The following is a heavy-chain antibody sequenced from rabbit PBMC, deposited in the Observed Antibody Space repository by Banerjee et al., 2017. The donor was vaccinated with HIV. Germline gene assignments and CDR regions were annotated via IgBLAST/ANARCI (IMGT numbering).Heavy chain of an antibody. CDR2: INTSSGST. CDR1: GIDFSSYNY. Sequence: QSLEESGGGLVKPGASLTLTCKASGIDFSSYNYMCWVRQAPGKGLEWIACINTSSGSTVYASWAKGRFTITRSTSLNTVTLKMTSLTAADTATYFCARDLAGVIGWNFDLWGPGTLVTVS. D-gene: IGHD4-1*01. J-gene: IGHJ4*01. CDR3: ARDLAGVIGWNFDL. V-gene: IGHV1S43*01.